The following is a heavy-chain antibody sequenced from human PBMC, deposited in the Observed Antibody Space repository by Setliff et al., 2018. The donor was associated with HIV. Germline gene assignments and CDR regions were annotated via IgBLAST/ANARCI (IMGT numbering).Heavy chain of an antibody. V-gene: IGHV4-31*03. Sequence: SETLSLTCTVSGDSIYSGGYYWTWIRQHPGKGLEWIGHIYYSGSTYYNPSLKSRVTILVDTSKNQFSLKVTSVTAADTAVYYCAGRDGYNRYYFDFWGQGTLVTVSS. CDR2: IYYSGST. J-gene: IGHJ4*02. CDR3: AGRDGYNRYYFDF. D-gene: IGHD5-12*01. CDR1: GDSIYSGGYY.